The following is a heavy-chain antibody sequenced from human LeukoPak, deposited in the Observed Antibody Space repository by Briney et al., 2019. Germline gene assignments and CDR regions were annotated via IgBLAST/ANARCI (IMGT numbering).Heavy chain of an antibody. CDR1: GYNFPNSW. Sequence: GESLKISCKGSGYNFPNSWIGWVRQMPEKGLEWMGRIYPGDSETRYSPSFQGQVTMSVDKSISTAYLQWSSLKASDTATYYCARRDNSGWYGPAAFDYWGQGTLVTVSS. J-gene: IGHJ4*02. D-gene: IGHD6-19*01. CDR3: ARRDNSGWYGPAAFDY. CDR2: IYPGDSET. V-gene: IGHV5-51*01.